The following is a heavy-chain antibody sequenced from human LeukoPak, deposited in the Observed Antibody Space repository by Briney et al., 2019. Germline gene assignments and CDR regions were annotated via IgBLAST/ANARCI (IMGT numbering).Heavy chain of an antibody. J-gene: IGHJ3*02. V-gene: IGHV3-48*01. CDR1: GFTFSSYS. CDR2: ISSSSSTI. CDR3: ARVNFFLGTYFNAFDI. D-gene: IGHD2/OR15-2a*01. Sequence: PGGSLRLSCAASGFTFSSYSMNWVRQAPGKGLEWVSYISSSSSTIYYADSVKGRFTISRDNAKNSLYLQMNSLRAEDTAVYYCARVNFFLGTYFNAFDIWGQGTMVTVSS.